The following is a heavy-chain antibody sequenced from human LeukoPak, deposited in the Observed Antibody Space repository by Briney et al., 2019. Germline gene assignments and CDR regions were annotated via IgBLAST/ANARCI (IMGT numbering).Heavy chain of an antibody. Sequence: GGSLRLSCAASGFTFDDYGMSWVRQAPGKGLEWVSGINWNGGSTGYADSVKGRFTISRDNAKNSLYLQMNSLRAEDTALYHCARHGFDSSGYYYVFGYWGQGTLVTVSS. D-gene: IGHD3-22*01. J-gene: IGHJ4*02. CDR3: ARHGFDSSGYYYVFGY. V-gene: IGHV3-20*01. CDR1: GFTFDDYG. CDR2: INWNGGST.